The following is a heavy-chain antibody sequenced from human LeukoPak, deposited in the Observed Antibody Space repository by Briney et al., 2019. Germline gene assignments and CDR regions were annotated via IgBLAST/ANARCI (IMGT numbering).Heavy chain of an antibody. CDR2: IYYSGST. D-gene: IGHD6-19*01. CDR1: GGSISSYY. V-gene: IGHV4-59*08. Sequence: SETLSLTCTVSGGSISSYYWSWIRQPPGKGLEWIGYIYYSGSTTYTPSPKCRVTISIDASKNQFSLKLSSVTAANTAVYYCASLYGWGYYFDYWGQGTLVTVSS. CDR3: ASLYGWGYYFDY. J-gene: IGHJ4*02.